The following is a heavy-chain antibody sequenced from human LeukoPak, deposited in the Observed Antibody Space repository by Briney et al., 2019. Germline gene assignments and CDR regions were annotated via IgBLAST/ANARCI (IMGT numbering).Heavy chain of an antibody. V-gene: IGHV4-39*07. CDR2: INYSGST. Sequence: PSETLSLTCTVSGGSISSSSYYWGWIRQPPGKGLEWIGSINYSGSTYYNPSLKSRVTISVDTSKNQFSLKLSSVTAADTAVYYCARVDYGDYRYYFDYWGQGTLVTVSS. J-gene: IGHJ4*02. D-gene: IGHD4-17*01. CDR3: ARVDYGDYRYYFDY. CDR1: GGSISSSSYY.